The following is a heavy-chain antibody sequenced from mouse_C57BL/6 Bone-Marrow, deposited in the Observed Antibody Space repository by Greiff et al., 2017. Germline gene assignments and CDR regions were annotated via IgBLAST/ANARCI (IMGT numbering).Heavy chain of an antibody. CDR3: ASLYYSNDYAMDY. CDR1: GFTFSDYY. Sequence: LQQSGGGLVQPGGSLKLSCAASGFTFSDYYMYWVRQTPEKRLEWVAYISNGGGSTYYPDTVKGRFTISRDNAKNTLYLQMSRLKSEDTAMYYCASLYYSNDYAMDYWGQGTSVTVSS. J-gene: IGHJ4*01. CDR2: ISNGGGST. V-gene: IGHV5-12*01. D-gene: IGHD2-5*01.